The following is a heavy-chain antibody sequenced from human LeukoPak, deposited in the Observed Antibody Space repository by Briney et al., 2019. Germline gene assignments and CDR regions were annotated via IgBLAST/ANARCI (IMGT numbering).Heavy chain of an antibody. V-gene: IGHV1-2*02. CDR1: GYTFTGYY. J-gene: IGHJ4*02. D-gene: IGHD2-2*01. CDR2: INFDSGGT. Sequence: ASVKVSCKASGYTFTGYYIHWVRQAPGQGLEWMGWINFDSGGTNYAQQFQGRVTMTSDTSIITVYMELSRLRSDDTAVYYCARGYCSSTSCPTISDYWGQGTLVTVSS. CDR3: ARGYCSSTSCPTISDY.